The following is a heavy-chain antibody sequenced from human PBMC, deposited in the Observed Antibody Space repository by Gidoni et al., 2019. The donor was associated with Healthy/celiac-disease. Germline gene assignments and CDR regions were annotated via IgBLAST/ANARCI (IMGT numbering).Heavy chain of an antibody. CDR2: ISYDGSNK. CDR3: AKDQAIFGVVSNFDY. J-gene: IGHJ4*02. CDR1: GFTFRSYG. D-gene: IGHD3-3*01. Sequence: QVQLVESGGGVVQPGRSLRLSCAASGFTFRSYGMHWVRQAPGKGLEWVAVISYDGSNKYYADSVKGRFTISRDNSKNTLYLQMNSLRAEDTAVYYCAKDQAIFGVVSNFDYWGQGTLVTVSS. V-gene: IGHV3-30*18.